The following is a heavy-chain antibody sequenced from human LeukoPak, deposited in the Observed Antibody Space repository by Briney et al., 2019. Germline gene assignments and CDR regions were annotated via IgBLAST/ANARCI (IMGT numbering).Heavy chain of an antibody. D-gene: IGHD6-19*01. CDR2: INSDGSST. V-gene: IGHV3-74*01. J-gene: IGHJ6*02. Sequence: GGSLRLTCAASRFTFSSYWMHWVGQAPGKGLVGVSRINSDGSSTSYADSVKGRFTISRDNAKNTLYLQMNSLRAEDTAVYYCARGPYSSGWYPHGMDVWGQGSTVTVSS. CDR1: RFTFSSYW. CDR3: ARGPYSSGWYPHGMDV.